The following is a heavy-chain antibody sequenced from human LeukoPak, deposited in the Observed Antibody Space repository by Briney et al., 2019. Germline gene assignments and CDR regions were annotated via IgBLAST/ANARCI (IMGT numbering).Heavy chain of an antibody. CDR3: ARDANNYVWGSYRTNLFDY. Sequence: SETQSLTCTVSGGSISSSSYYWGWIRQPPGKGLEWIGSIYYSGSTYYNPSLKSRVTISVDTSKNQFSLKLSSVTAADTAVYYCARDANNYVWGSYRTNLFDYWGQGTLVTVSS. CDR2: IYYSGST. D-gene: IGHD3-16*02. V-gene: IGHV4-39*07. J-gene: IGHJ4*02. CDR1: GGSISSSSYY.